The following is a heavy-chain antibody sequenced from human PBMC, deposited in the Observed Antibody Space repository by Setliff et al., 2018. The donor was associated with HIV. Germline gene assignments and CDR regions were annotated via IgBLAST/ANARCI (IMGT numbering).Heavy chain of an antibody. CDR1: GYTFTGYY. CDR2: INPDSGGT. CDR3: VRDQGGGNLDY. D-gene: IGHD2-2*01. V-gene: IGHV1-2*02. J-gene: IGHJ4*02. Sequence: ASVKVSCKASGYTFTGYYMHWVRQAPGQGLEWMGWINPDSGGTNLAQKFLGRVTLTRDTSISTAYMELSRLRSDDTAVFYCVRDQGGGNLDYWGQGTLVTVSS.